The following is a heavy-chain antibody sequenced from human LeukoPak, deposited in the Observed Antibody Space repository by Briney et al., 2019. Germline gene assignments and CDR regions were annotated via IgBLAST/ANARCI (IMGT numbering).Heavy chain of an antibody. Sequence: ASVKVSCKASGGTFSSYAISWVRQAPGQGLEWMGGIIPIFGTANYAQKFQGRVTITTDESTSTAYIELSSLRSEDTAVYYCARDPWQGYYDSSGYSEWGQGTLVTVSS. CDR3: ARDPWQGYYDSSGYSE. J-gene: IGHJ4*02. CDR2: IIPIFGTA. CDR1: GGTFSSYA. V-gene: IGHV1-69*05. D-gene: IGHD3-22*01.